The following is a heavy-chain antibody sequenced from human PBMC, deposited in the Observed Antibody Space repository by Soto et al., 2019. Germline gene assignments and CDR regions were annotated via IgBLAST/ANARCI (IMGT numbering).Heavy chain of an antibody. CDR3: ASQVPGPYGSGSYFDY. Sequence: QVQLQESGPGLVKPSETLSLTCTVSGGSISSYYWSWIRQPPGKGLEWIGYIYYSGSTNYNPSLXSXVXIXLDTSKNQVSLKLSSVTAADTAVYYCASQVPGPYGSGSYFDYWGQGTLVTVSS. CDR2: IYYSGST. CDR1: GGSISSYY. V-gene: IGHV4-59*08. J-gene: IGHJ4*02. D-gene: IGHD3-10*01.